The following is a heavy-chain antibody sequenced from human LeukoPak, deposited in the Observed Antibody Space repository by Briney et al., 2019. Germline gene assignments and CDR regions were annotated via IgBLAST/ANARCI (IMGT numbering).Heavy chain of an antibody. V-gene: IGHV4-4*07. D-gene: IGHD5-24*01. CDR3: AREIGRDGYNRSFDY. CDR1: GGSLISYY. J-gene: IGHJ4*02. Sequence: SETLSLTCTVSGGSLISYYWSWIRQPAGKGLEWIGRIYTSGNTNYSPSLKSRVTMSVDTSENQFSLNLSSVTAADTAVYYCAREIGRDGYNRSFDYWGQGTLVTVSS. CDR2: IYTSGNT.